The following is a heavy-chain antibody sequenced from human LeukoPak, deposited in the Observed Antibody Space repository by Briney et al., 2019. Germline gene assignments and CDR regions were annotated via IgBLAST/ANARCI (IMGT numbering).Heavy chain of an antibody. CDR1: GGSISSSSYF. Sequence: SETLSLTCTVSGGSISSSSYFWDWIRQPPGRGLEWIGNVYYSKSTYYNPSLKSRVTISIDTSKNQFSLKLSSVTAADTAVYYCARSRAFNSGAFDPWGQGSLVTVSS. D-gene: IGHD1-26*01. CDR2: VYYSKST. V-gene: IGHV4-39*01. J-gene: IGHJ5*02. CDR3: ARSRAFNSGAFDP.